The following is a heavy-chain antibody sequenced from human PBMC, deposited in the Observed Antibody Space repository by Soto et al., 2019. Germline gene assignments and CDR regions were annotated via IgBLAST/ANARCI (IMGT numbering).Heavy chain of an antibody. CDR2: INPNSGGA. V-gene: IGHV1-2*04. J-gene: IGHJ6*02. CDR3: ARVELAAACSFYGMDV. CDR1: GYTFTGYY. D-gene: IGHD6-13*01. Sequence: ASVKVSCKASGYTFTGYYMHWVRQAPGQGLEWMGWINPNSGGANYAQKFQGWVTMTRDTSISTAYMELSRLRSDDTAVYYCARVELAAACSFYGMDVWGQGTTVTVSS.